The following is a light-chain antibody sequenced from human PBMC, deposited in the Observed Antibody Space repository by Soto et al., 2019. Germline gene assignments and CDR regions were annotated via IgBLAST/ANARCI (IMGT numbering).Light chain of an antibody. J-gene: IGKJ1*01. CDR2: DAS. CDR3: QQYKSYSPMT. CDR1: QSISNW. Sequence: DIQMTQSPSTLSASVGDRVTITCRASQSISNWLAWYQQKPGKAPNLLIYDASSLESGVPSRFSGSGSGTEFTLTISSLQPDDFATYYCQQYKSYSPMTFGQGTKVEIK. V-gene: IGKV1-5*01.